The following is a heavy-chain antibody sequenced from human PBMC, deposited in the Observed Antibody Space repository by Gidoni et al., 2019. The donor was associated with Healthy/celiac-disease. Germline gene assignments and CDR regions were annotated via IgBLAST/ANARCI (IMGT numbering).Heavy chain of an antibody. CDR2: IKQDGSEK. D-gene: IGHD6-19*01. J-gene: IGHJ4*02. CDR1: CFTFSSYW. CDR3: ARDLQTGYSSGWYDY. V-gene: IGHV3-7*01. Sequence: EVQLVESGGGMVQPCGSLRPSCVASCFTFSSYWMSWVLQSPGKGLEWVANIKQDGSEKYYVESVKGRLTISRDNAKNSLYLQMNSLRAEDTAVYYCARDLQTGYSSGWYDYWGQGTLVTVSS.